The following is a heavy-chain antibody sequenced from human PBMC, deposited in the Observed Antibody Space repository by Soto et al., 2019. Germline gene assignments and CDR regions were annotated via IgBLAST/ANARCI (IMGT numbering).Heavy chain of an antibody. CDR2: LSGSGFSP. Sequence: HAGSLEISSAASRLTSVPYGMTWVRQAPGRGLEWVSTLSGSGFSPHYAESVQGRFPISRDNSKNTMYLQMNSLRAEDTAVYYCAKDPTPRDFLFIHYFDSWGQGSLVTVFS. CDR3: AKDPTPRDFLFIHYFDS. J-gene: IGHJ4*02. CDR1: RLTSVPYG. D-gene: IGHD3-10*02. V-gene: IGHV3-23*01.